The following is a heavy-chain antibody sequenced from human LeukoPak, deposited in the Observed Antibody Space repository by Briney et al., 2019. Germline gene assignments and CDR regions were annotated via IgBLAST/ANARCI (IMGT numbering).Heavy chain of an antibody. CDR2: IYNSGST. Sequence: SETLSLTCSVSGGSTSSGSYYWSWIRQPAGKGLEWIGRIYNSGSTNYTPSLKSRVTISLDTSKNQFSLKLTSVTAADTAVYYCARTYDSSGYFYGYWGQGTLVTVSS. D-gene: IGHD3-22*01. CDR3: ARTYDSSGYFYGY. CDR1: GGSTSSGSYY. J-gene: IGHJ4*02. V-gene: IGHV4-61*02.